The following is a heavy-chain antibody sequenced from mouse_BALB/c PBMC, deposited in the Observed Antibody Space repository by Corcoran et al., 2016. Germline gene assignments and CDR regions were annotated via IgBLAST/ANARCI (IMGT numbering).Heavy chain of an antibody. Sequence: QVQLQQSGAELMKPGASVKISCKATGYTFSSYWIEWVKQRPGHGLEWIGEILPGSGSTNYNEKFKGKATFTADTSSNTAYMQLSSLTSEDSAVYYCARKVTTATEAMDYWGQGTSVTVSS. D-gene: IGHD1-2*01. J-gene: IGHJ4*01. V-gene: IGHV1-9*01. CDR2: ILPGSGST. CDR1: GYTFSSYW. CDR3: ARKVTTATEAMDY.